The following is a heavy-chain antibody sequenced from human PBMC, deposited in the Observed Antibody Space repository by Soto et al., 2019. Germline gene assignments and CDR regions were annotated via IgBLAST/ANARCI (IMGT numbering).Heavy chain of an antibody. CDR1: GGSITSYH. CDR3: ARRAPGVVVVAATENWFDP. J-gene: IGHJ5*02. V-gene: IGHV4-59*08. Sequence: PSETLSLTCVVSGGSITSYHWSWIRQFPGKGLEWIAYTAYTGNTNYNPSLKSRVTISVDTSKNQFSLKLSSVTAADTAVYYCARRAPGVVVVAATENWFDPWGQGTLVTVSS. D-gene: IGHD2-15*01. CDR2: TAYTGNT.